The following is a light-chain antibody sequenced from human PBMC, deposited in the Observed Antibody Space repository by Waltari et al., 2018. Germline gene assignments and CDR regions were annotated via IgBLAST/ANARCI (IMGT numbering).Light chain of an antibody. CDR2: WAS. CDR3: QQFYGSPFT. V-gene: IGKV4-1*01. J-gene: IGKJ4*01. CDR1: RSVLYNPNNKNY. Sequence: DIVMTQSPDSLAVSLGERATINCKSSRSVLYNPNNKNYLSWYQQKPGQPPKLLIYWASTRESGVPDRFSGSGSGTDFTLTISSLQAEDVALYYCQQFYGSPFTFGGGTKVEIK.